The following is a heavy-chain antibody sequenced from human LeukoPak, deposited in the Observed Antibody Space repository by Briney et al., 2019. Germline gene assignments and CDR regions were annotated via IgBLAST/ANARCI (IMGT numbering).Heavy chain of an antibody. Sequence: ASVKVSCKASGYTFTGYYMHWVRQAPGQGLEWMGWINPNSGGTNYAQKFQGRVTMTEDTSTDTAYMELSSLRSEDTAVYYCATDPAGSITMVRGVIILKKPTEYFQHWGQGTLVTVSS. CDR3: ATDPAGSITMVRGVIILKKPTEYFQH. CDR1: GYTFTGYY. CDR2: INPNSGGT. V-gene: IGHV1-2*02. J-gene: IGHJ1*01. D-gene: IGHD3-10*01.